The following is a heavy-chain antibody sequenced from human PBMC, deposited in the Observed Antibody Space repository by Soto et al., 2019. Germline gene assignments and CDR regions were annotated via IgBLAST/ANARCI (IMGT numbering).Heavy chain of an antibody. J-gene: IGHJ4*02. CDR3: AREKWYYDSSGYYPVPSHFDY. CDR1: GFTFSSYE. D-gene: IGHD3-22*01. CDR2: IGSSGSTI. Sequence: GVSLRLSCAASGFTFSSYEMNWVRQAPGKGLEWVSYIGSSGSTIYYADSVKARFTISRDNAKNSLYLQMNSLRDEDTDVYYCAREKWYYDSSGYYPVPSHFDYWGQGSMVTVSS. V-gene: IGHV3-48*03.